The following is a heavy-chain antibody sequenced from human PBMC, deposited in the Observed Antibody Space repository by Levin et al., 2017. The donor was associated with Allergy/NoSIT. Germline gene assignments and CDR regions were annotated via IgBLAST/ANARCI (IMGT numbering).Heavy chain of an antibody. CDR1: GYTFTSYD. CDR3: ARVISSSRYCSSTSCYAWWDYYYYGMDV. CDR2: MNPNSGNT. Sequence: AASVKVSCKASGYTFTSYDINWVRQATGQGLEWMGWMNPNSGNTGYAQKFQGRVTMTRNTSISTAYMELSSLRSEDTAVYYCARVISSSRYCSSTSCYAWWDYYYYGMDVWGQGTTVTVSS. V-gene: IGHV1-8*01. D-gene: IGHD2-2*01. J-gene: IGHJ6*02.